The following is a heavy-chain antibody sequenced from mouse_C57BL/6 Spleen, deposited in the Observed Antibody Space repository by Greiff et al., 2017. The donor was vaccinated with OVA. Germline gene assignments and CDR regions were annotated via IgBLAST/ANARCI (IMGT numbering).Heavy chain of an antibody. V-gene: IGHV5-17*01. CDR2: ISSGSSTI. D-gene: IGHD1-1*01. J-gene: IGHJ1*03. Sequence: EVKLMESGGGLVKPGGSLKLSCAASGFTFSDYGMHWVRQAPEKGLEWVAYISSGSSTIYYADTVKGRFTIYRDNAKNTLFLQMTSLRSEDTAMYYCARDYYDSSFYWYFDVWGTGTTGNGSA. CDR3: ARDYYDSSFYWYFDV. CDR1: GFTFSDYG.